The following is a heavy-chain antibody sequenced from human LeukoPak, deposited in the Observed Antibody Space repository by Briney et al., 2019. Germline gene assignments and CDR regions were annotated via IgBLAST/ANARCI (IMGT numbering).Heavy chain of an antibody. CDR3: ARGVTVDY. V-gene: IGHV3-7*02. D-gene: IGHD2-21*02. Sequence: GGSLRLSCTASGFTFSSNWMTWARQAPGKGLEWVANINPDGGEKYYVDSVKGRFTISRDNAKNSLYLQMNSLRVEDTAVYYCARGVTVDYWGQGTLVTVSS. CDR1: GFTFSSNW. J-gene: IGHJ4*02. CDR2: INPDGGEK.